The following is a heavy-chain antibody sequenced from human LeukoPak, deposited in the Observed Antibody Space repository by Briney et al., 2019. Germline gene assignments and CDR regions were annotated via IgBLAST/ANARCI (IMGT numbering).Heavy chain of an antibody. Sequence: GASVKVSCKASGYTFTGYYMHWVRQAPGQGLEWMGWINPNSGGTNYAQKFQGRVTMTRDTSISTAYMELSRLRSDDTAVYYCARVGEAYQMAFDYWGQGTLVTVSS. CDR1: GYTFTGYY. V-gene: IGHV1-2*02. D-gene: IGHD3-10*01. J-gene: IGHJ4*02. CDR3: ARVGEAYQMAFDY. CDR2: INPNSGGT.